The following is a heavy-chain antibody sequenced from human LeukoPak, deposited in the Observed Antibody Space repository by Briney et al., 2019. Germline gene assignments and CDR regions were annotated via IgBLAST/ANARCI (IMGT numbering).Heavy chain of an antibody. CDR2: ISYNSGTI. D-gene: IGHD3-22*01. CDR3: ARDLKRRVYYDSSGSDDAFDI. V-gene: IGHV3-48*04. J-gene: IGHJ3*02. Sequence: GGSLRLPCAASGFLFSSTGMHWVRQAPGKGLEWVSYISYNSGTIYYADSVKGRFTISRDNAKNSLYLQMNSLRAEDTAVYYCARDLKRRVYYDSSGSDDAFDIWGQGTMVTVFS. CDR1: GFLFSSTG.